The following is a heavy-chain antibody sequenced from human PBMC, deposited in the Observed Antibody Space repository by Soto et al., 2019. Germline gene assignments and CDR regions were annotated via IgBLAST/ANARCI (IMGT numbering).Heavy chain of an antibody. CDR1: GGSISSGGYY. CDR2: IYYSGST. Sequence: PSETLSLTCTVSGGSISSGGYYWSWIRQHPGKGLEWIGYIYYSGSTYYNPSLKSRVTISLDTSKNQFSLKLSSVTAADTAVYYFARYPHPGITGTTGWFDPWGQGTLVTVS. D-gene: IGHD1-7*01. V-gene: IGHV4-31*03. CDR3: ARYPHPGITGTTGWFDP. J-gene: IGHJ5*02.